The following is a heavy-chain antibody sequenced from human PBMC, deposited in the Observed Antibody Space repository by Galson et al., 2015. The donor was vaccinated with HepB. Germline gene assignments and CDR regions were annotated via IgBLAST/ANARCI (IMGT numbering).Heavy chain of an antibody. CDR1: GFTFSSYG. J-gene: IGHJ4*02. V-gene: IGHV3-30*18. CDR2: ISYDGSNK. D-gene: IGHD6-19*01. Sequence: SLRLSCAASGFTFSSYGMHWVRQAPGKGLEWVAVISYDGSNKYYADSVKGRFTISRDNSKNTLYLQMNSLRAEDTAVYYCAKGRYSSGWYDEYEYWGQGTLVTVSS. CDR3: AKGRYSSGWYDEYEY.